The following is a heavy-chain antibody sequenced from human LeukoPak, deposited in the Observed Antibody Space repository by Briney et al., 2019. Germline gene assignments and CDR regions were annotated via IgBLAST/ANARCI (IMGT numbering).Heavy chain of an antibody. J-gene: IGHJ5*02. D-gene: IGHD6-13*01. Sequence: SETLPLTCTVSGASFSSSGFYWVWIRQPPGKGLEWIGNVYHSGSTYYNPSLKSRVTISVDTSNNQFSLKLSSVTATDAALYYCATYISSGDCFDPWGQGTLVIVSS. CDR3: ATYISSGDCFDP. V-gene: IGHV4-39*01. CDR1: GASFSSSGFY. CDR2: VYHSGST.